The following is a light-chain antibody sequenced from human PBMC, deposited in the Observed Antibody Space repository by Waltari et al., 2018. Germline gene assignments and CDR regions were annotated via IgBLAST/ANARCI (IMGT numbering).Light chain of an antibody. Sequence: EIVLTQSPGTLSLSPGERATISCWASQRVGRSLAWYQQKRGQAPRLLIYGASTRATGIPDRFSGSGSGTDFSLTISRLEPEDFAVYYCQHYVRLPVTFGQGTKLEIK. CDR1: QRVGRS. CDR3: QHYVRLPVT. V-gene: IGKV3-20*01. CDR2: GAS. J-gene: IGKJ1*01.